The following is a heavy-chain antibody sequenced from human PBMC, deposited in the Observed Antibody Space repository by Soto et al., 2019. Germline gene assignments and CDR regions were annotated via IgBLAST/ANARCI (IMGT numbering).Heavy chain of an antibody. V-gene: IGHV1-18*01. J-gene: IGHJ1*01. CDR3: ARDFGCHPAHQTMVRGPCQH. CDR2: ISAYNGNT. CDR1: GYTFTSYG. D-gene: IGHD3-10*01. Sequence: QVQLVQSGAEVKKPGASVKVSCKASGYTFTSYGISWVRQAPGQGLEWMGWISAYNGNTNYAQKLQGRVTMTTDTSTSTAYMELRSLRSDDTAVYYCARDFGCHPAHQTMVRGPCQHWGQGTLVTVAS.